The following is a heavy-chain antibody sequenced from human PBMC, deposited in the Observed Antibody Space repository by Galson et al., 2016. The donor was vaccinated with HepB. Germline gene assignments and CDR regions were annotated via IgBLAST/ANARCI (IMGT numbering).Heavy chain of an antibody. V-gene: IGHV3-21*01. D-gene: IGHD3-22*01. J-gene: IGHJ3*02. Sequence: SLRLSCAASGFTLSSYSMNWVRQAPGKGLEWVSSISSSSSYIYYADSVKGRFTISRDNAKNSLYLQMNSLRAEDTAVYYCARATHTITYYYDSSGYKVDAFDIWGQGTMVTVSS. CDR1: GFTLSSYS. CDR3: ARATHTITYYYDSSGYKVDAFDI. CDR2: ISSSSSYI.